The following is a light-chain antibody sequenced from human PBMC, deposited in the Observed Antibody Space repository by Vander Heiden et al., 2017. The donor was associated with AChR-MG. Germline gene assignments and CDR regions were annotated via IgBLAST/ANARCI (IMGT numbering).Light chain of an antibody. CDR1: SLRSYY. CDR3: KYQAISGKYLV. V-gene: IGLV3-19*01. J-gene: IGLJ1*01. CDR2: AKN. Sequence: SSELTQDPVVSVALGQTVRITCQGDSLRSYYASWYQQKPGQAHVLVIDAKNKRPSGIPDRFSGSSSGNTVSFKITGAQAEDEADYDGKYQAISGKYLVFGPGTKVTVL.